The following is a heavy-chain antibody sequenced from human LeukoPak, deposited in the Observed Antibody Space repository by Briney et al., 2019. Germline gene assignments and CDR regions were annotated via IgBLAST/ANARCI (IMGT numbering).Heavy chain of an antibody. CDR1: GFTVSNKY. Sequence: GGSLRLSCAASGFTVSNKYMTWVRQAPGKGLEWVSLIYSDGRTYYADSVKGRFTISRDNAKNTLYLQMNSLRAEDTALYYCAKDLHYGSADYWGQGTLVTVSS. CDR3: AKDLHYGSADY. V-gene: IGHV3-53*01. CDR2: IYSDGRT. D-gene: IGHD3-10*01. J-gene: IGHJ4*02.